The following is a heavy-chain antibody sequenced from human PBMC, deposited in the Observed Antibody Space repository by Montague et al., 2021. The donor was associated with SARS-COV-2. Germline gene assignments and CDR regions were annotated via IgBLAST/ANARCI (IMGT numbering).Heavy chain of an antibody. D-gene: IGHD5-12*01. CDR2: LYYSGRT. V-gene: IGHV4-39*01. Sequence: SETLSLTCTVSRAPIVSSSYYWDLIRPPPGQRLEYIGSLYYSGRTFHNPSLNRRATMSVDTSRHQSTLILTPMTAADTARYFCTRHGLRGYSGFDAGRHWGRGILVTVSS. J-gene: IGHJ4*02. CDR1: RAPIVSSSYY. CDR3: TRHGLRGYSGFDAGRH.